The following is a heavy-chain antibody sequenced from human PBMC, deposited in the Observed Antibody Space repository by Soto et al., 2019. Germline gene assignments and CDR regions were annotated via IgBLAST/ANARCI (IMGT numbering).Heavy chain of an antibody. D-gene: IGHD2-21*02. V-gene: IGHV1-69*13. CDR1: GGTFSSYA. J-gene: IGHJ6*02. CDR3: ARGGFVRVVTATHYYYYGMDV. Sequence: EASVKVSCKASGGTFSSYAISWVRQAPGQGLEWMGGIIPIFGTANYAQKFQGRVTITADESTSTAYMELSSLRSEDTAVYYCARGGFVRVVTATHYYYYGMDVWGQGTTVTVSS. CDR2: IIPIFGTA.